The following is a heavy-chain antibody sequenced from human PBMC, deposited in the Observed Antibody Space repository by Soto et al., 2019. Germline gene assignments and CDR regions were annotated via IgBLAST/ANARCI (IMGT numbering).Heavy chain of an antibody. CDR2: IYHSGST. CDR3: ATDTAMAYYYYYGMDV. D-gene: IGHD5-18*01. CDR1: GGSISSSNW. V-gene: IGHV4-4*02. J-gene: IGHJ6*02. Sequence: TLSLTCAVSGGSISSSNWWSWVRQPPGKGLEWIGEIYHSGSTNYNPSLKSRVTISVDKSKNQFSLKLSSVTAADTAVYYCATDTAMAYYYYYGMDVWGQGTTVTVSS.